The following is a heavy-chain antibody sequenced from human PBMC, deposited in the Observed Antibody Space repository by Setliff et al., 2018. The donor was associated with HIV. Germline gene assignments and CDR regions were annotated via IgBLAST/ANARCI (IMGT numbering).Heavy chain of an antibody. J-gene: IGHJ5*01. CDR1: GGSITSGGHY. V-gene: IGHV4-31*02. CDR2: IHYTGSN. Sequence: SETLSLTCSVSGGSITSGGHYWSWIRHLPGKGLEWIGYIHYTGSNLYNPSLTDRLTLSVDTSDNQFSLKLTSVTAADTAVYYCARGGNSRAAWFDSWGQGTLVTV. CDR3: ARGGNSRAAWFDS. D-gene: IGHD5-12*01.